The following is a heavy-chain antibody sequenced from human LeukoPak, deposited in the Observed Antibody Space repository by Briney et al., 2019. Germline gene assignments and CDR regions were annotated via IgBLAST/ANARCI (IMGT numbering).Heavy chain of an antibody. D-gene: IGHD1/OR15-1a*01. CDR3: AKDFEQDQAENTDAVDM. V-gene: IGHV3-43D*03. J-gene: IGHJ3*02. Sequence: GGSLRLSCAASGFTFDEYAMTWVRQAPGKGLEWVSLVNWDGSRTYYADSVKGRFTISRDNSKKSLYLQMNSLSAEDTALYYCAKDFEQDQAENTDAVDMWGQGTRVTVSS. CDR2: VNWDGSRT. CDR1: GFTFDEYA.